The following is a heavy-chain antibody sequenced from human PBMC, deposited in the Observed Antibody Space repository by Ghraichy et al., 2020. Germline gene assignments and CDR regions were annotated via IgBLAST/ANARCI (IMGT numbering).Heavy chain of an antibody. Sequence: LSLTCTVSGGSISSYYWSWIRQPPGKGLEWIGYIYYSGSTNYNPSLKSRVTISVDTSKNQFSLKLTSVTAADTAVYYCARLEFMVTTGNWFDPWGQGTLVTVSS. CDR2: IYYSGST. V-gene: IGHV4-59*01. CDR3: ARLEFMVTTGNWFDP. J-gene: IGHJ5*02. D-gene: IGHD4-17*01. CDR1: GGSISSYY.